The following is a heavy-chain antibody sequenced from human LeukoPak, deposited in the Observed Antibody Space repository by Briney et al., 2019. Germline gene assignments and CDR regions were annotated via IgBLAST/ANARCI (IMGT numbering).Heavy chain of an antibody. CDR2: IYSGGST. CDR1: GFTVSSNY. V-gene: IGHV3-66*02. Sequence: GGSLRLSCAASGFTVSSNYMSWVRQAPGKGLEWVPVIYSGGSTYYAGSVKGRFTISRDNSKNTLYLQMNSLRAGDTAVYYCARATLGGLDPWGQGTLVTVSS. CDR3: ARATLGGLDP. J-gene: IGHJ5*02.